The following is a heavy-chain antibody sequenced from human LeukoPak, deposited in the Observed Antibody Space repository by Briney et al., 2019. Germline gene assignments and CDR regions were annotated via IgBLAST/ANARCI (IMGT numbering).Heavy chain of an antibody. V-gene: IGHV3-23*01. D-gene: IGHD3-3*01. CDR2: FSGSGGST. CDR1: GFTFSNYA. J-gene: IGHJ6*02. Sequence: GSLRLSCAASGFTFSNYAMSWVRQAPGKGLEWVSGFSGSGGSTYYADSVKGRFIISRDNSKNTLYLQMNSLRAEDTGVYYCAKDLSWSGYSVGTSYNYGMDGWGQGTTVTVSS. CDR3: AKDLSWSGYSVGTSYNYGMDG.